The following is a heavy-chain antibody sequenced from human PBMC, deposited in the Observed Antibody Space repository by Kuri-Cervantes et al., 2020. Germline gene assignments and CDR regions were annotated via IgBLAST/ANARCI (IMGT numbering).Heavy chain of an antibody. CDR3: ASKEYYYDSSGYYTNWYFDL. J-gene: IGHJ2*01. V-gene: IGHV4-30-2*01. CDR1: GGSISSGGYS. CDR2: IYHSGST. D-gene: IGHD3-22*01. Sequence: SQTLSLTCGVSGGSISSGGYSWNWSRQPPGKGLEWIGNIYHSGSTFYNPSLKSRVTISVDTSKNQFSLKLSSVTAADTAVYYCASKEYYYDSSGYYTNWYFDLWGRGTLVTVSS.